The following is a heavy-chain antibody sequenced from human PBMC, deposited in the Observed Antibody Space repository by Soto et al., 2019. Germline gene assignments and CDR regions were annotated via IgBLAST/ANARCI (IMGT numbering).Heavy chain of an antibody. D-gene: IGHD3-10*01. CDR1: GYTFTNYG. CDR2: INVYNGNT. V-gene: IGHV1-18*01. J-gene: IGHJ5*02. Sequence: QVQLVQSGGEVKKPGASVKVSCKASGYTFTNYGISWVRQAPGQGLEWMGWINVYNGNTKYAQKVQGRGTMTTDTSTSRAYKELRSLRAEDTGVYYCARGVGSGSYYNQYNWFDPWGQGTLVTVSS. CDR3: ARGVGSGSYYNQYNWFDP.